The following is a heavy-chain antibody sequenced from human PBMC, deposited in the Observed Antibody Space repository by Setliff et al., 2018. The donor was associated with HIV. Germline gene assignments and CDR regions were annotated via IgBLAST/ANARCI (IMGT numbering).Heavy chain of an antibody. D-gene: IGHD3-22*01. CDR1: GGTFSSYA. V-gene: IGHV7-4-1*02. Sequence: GASVKVSCKASGGTFSSYAINWVRQAPGQGLEWMGWINTNTGNPMYAQGFTGRFVFSLDTSASTAYLQISSLKAEDTAVYYCARERGGVTMIVVVNDAFDIWGQGTMVTVSS. CDR3: ARERGGVTMIVVVNDAFDI. J-gene: IGHJ3*02. CDR2: INTNTGNP.